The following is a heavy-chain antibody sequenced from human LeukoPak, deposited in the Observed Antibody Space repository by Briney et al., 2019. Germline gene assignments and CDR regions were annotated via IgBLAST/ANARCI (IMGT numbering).Heavy chain of an antibody. CDR3: ARGYSSWNP. CDR1: GGSISIYY. J-gene: IGHJ1*01. CDR2: IYYSGST. V-gene: IGHV4-59*01. D-gene: IGHD6-13*01. Sequence: SETLSLTCTVSGGSISIYYRSWIRQPPGKGLEWIGYIYYSGSTNYNPSLKSRVTISVDTSKNQFSLKLSSVTAADTAVYYCARGYSSWNPWGQGTLVTVSS.